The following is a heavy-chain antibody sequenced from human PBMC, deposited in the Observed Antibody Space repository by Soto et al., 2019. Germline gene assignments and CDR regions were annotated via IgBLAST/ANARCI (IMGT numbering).Heavy chain of an antibody. J-gene: IGHJ4*02. CDR2: INGGDGKT. V-gene: IGHV1-3*01. D-gene: IGHD3-10*01. Sequence: ASVKVSCKASGYTFTIHAIHWVRQAPGQRLEWMGWINGGDGKTEYSQKFQGRVTLTRDTSTTTVYMDLNTLTSEDTAVYYCARGFYGSADYWGQGTLVTVSS. CDR3: ARGFYGSADY. CDR1: GYTFTIHA.